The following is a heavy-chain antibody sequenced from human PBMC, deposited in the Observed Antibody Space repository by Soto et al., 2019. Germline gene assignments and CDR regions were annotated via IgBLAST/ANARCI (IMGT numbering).Heavy chain of an antibody. V-gene: IGHV3-48*01. CDR2: ISSSSSTI. CDR1: GFTFSSYS. J-gene: IGHJ4*02. Sequence: EVQLVESGGGLVQPGGSLRLSCAASGFTFSSYSMNWVRQAPGKGLERVSYISSSSSTIYYADSVKGRFTISRDNAKNSLYLQMNSLRAEDTAVYYCVRDSPPIDYWGQGTLVTVSS. CDR3: VRDSPPIDY.